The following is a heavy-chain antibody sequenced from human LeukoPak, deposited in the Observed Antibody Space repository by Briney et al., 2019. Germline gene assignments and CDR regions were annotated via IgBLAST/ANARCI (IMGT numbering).Heavy chain of an antibody. CDR2: ISSSSSYI. V-gene: IGHV3-21*01. J-gene: IGHJ4*02. CDR1: GFTFSSYS. Sequence: PGGSLRLSCAASGFTFSSYSMNWVRQAPGKGLEWVSSISSSSSYIYYADSVKGRFTISRDNAKNSLYLQMNSLRAEDTAVYYCARDRVPYSSSWFNFDYWGQGTLATVSS. CDR3: ARDRVPYSSSWFNFDY. D-gene: IGHD6-13*01.